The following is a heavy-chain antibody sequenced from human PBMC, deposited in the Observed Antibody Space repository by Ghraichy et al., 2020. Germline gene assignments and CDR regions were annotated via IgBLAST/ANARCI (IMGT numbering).Heavy chain of an antibody. Sequence: GGSLRLSCAASGFTFSSYSMNWVRQAPGKGLEWVSYISSSSSTIYYADSVKGRFTISRDNAKNSLYLQMNSLRDEDTAVYYCARDGMSITGTTYAFDIWGQGTMVTVSS. V-gene: IGHV3-48*02. D-gene: IGHD1-20*01. CDR3: ARDGMSITGTTYAFDI. CDR2: ISSSSSTI. J-gene: IGHJ3*02. CDR1: GFTFSSYS.